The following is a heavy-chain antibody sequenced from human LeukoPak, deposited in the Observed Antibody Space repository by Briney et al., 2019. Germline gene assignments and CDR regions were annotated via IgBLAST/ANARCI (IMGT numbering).Heavy chain of an antibody. D-gene: IGHD6-13*01. Sequence: GASVTVSFKASGYTFTIYAMNWVRQAPGQGLEWMGWINTNTGNPTYAQGFTGRFVFSLDTSVSTAYLQISSLKAGDTAVYYCAREIGYSSSWYFDYWGQGTLVTVSS. V-gene: IGHV7-4-1*02. CDR2: INTNTGNP. CDR3: AREIGYSSSWYFDY. J-gene: IGHJ4*02. CDR1: GYTFTIYA.